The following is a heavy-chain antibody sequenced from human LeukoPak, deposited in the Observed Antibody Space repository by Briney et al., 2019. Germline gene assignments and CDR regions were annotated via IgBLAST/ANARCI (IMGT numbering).Heavy chain of an antibody. CDR3: ARKKCSSTSCYVSEYFQH. CDR1: GGTFSSYA. CDR2: IIPIFGTA. J-gene: IGHJ1*01. Sequence: GASVKVSCKASGGTFSSYAISWVRQAPGQELEWMGGIIPIFGTANYAQKFQGRVTITADGSTSTAYMELSSLRSEDTAVYYCARKKCSSTSCYVSEYFQHWGQGTLVTVSS. V-gene: IGHV1-69*13. D-gene: IGHD2-2*01.